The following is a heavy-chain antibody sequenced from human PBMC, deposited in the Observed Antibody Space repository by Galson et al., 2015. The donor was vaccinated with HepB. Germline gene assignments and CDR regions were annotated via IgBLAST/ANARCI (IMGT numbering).Heavy chain of an antibody. V-gene: IGHV3-30*04. D-gene: IGHD2/OR15-2a*01. CDR1: GFTFSSYA. J-gene: IGHJ4*02. CDR2: ISYDGSNK. Sequence: SLRLSCAASGFTFSSYAMHWVRQAPGKGLEWVAVISYDGSNKYYADSVKGRFTISRDNSKNTLYLQMNSLRAEDTAVYYCARATLLTTFFDYWGQGTLVTVSS. CDR3: ARATLLTTFFDY.